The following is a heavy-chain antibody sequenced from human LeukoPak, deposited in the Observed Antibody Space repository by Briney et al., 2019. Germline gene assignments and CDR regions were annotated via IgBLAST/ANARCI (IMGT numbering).Heavy chain of an antibody. CDR1: GFTFNKYW. J-gene: IGHJ4*02. Sequence: GGSLRLSCVVSGFTFNKYWMSWVRQAPGKGLEWVATMRQDGGEIYYADSVSGRFTISRDNAKNSLYLQMNSLRAEDTAVYYCAKDRYYYDSSGYYGYWGQGTLVTVSS. CDR2: MRQDGGEI. CDR3: AKDRYYYDSSGYYGY. V-gene: IGHV3-7*03. D-gene: IGHD3-22*01.